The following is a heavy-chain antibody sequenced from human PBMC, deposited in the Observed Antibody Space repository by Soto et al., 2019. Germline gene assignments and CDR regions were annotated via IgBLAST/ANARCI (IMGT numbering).Heavy chain of an antibody. CDR1: GDSYSISTYS. Sequence: SSETLSLTCNMSGDSYSISTYSWSWIRQPPGKALQWIGFIYQSGVTSYNPSLASRVSISLDRSNNQCSLKLKSVTAADTAVYFCAGMPYTSGLRFDPWGPGTLVTVSS. J-gene: IGHJ5*02. V-gene: IGHV4-30-2*01. CDR2: IYQSGVT. CDR3: AGMPYTSGLRFDP. D-gene: IGHD6-19*01.